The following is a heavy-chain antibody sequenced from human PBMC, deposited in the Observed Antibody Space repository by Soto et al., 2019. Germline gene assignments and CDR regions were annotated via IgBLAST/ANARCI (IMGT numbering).Heavy chain of an antibody. V-gene: IGHV4-34*01. Sequence: SETLSLTCAVYGGSFSGYYWSWIRQPPGKGLEWIGEINHSGSTNYNPSLKSRVTISVDTSKNQFSLKLSSVTAADTAVYYCARVKVGGGRYYYYYMDVWGKGTTVTVSS. CDR2: INHSGST. CDR3: ARVKVGGGRYYYYYMDV. J-gene: IGHJ6*03. CDR1: GGSFSGYY. D-gene: IGHD6-19*01.